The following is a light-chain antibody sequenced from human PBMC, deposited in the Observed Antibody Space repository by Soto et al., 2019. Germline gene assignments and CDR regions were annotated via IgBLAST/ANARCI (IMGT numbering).Light chain of an antibody. CDR2: DAS. Sequence: DIQMTQSPSTLSASVGDRVTITCRASQGISSWLAWYQQKPGKAPKLRIYDASSLESGVPSRFSGSGSGTEFTLTISGLQPDDFATYYCQLYNSFGQGTKLEIK. V-gene: IGKV1-5*01. J-gene: IGKJ2*01. CDR1: QGISSW. CDR3: QLYNS.